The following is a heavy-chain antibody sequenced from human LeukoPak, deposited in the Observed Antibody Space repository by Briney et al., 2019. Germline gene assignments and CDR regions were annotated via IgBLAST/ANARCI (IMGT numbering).Heavy chain of an antibody. V-gene: IGHV3-48*03. CDR3: ARHVTSGYDWDDY. D-gene: IGHD5-12*01. J-gene: IGHJ4*02. CDR2: ISSSGSSI. CDR1: GFTFSSYE. Sequence: PGGSLRLSCAASGFTFSSYEMNWVRQAPGKGLEWVSYISSSGSSIYYADSVKGRFTISRDNAKNSLYLQMNSLRAEDTAVYYCARHVTSGYDWDDYWGQGTLVTVSS.